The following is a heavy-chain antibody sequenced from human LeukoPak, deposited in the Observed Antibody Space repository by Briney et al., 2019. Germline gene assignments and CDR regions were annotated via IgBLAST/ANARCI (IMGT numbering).Heavy chain of an antibody. CDR2: INHSGST. CDR1: GGSFSGYN. V-gene: IGHV4-34*01. J-gene: IGHJ6*03. D-gene: IGHD5-18*01. Sequence: SETLSLTCAVYGGSFSGYNWNWIRQPPGKGLEWIGEINHSGSTNYNPSLKSRVTISVDTSKNQFSLKLSSVTAADTAVYYCARVLLYSYGYMDVWGKGTTVTVSS. CDR3: ARVLLYSYGYMDV.